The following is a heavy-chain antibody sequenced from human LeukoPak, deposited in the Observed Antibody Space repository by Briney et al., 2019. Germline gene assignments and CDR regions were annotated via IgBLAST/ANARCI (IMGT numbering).Heavy chain of an antibody. V-gene: IGHV3-7*01. CDR2: IKQDGSEK. CDR3: ARETHYYDSSGYSPYYYYMDV. D-gene: IGHD3-22*01. Sequence: GGSLRLSCAASGFTFSSYWMSWVRQAPGKGLEWVANIKQDGSEKYYVDSVKGRFTISRDNAKNSLYLQMNSLRAEDTAVYYCARETHYYDSSGYSPYYYYMDVWGKGTTVTVSS. J-gene: IGHJ6*03. CDR1: GFTFSSYW.